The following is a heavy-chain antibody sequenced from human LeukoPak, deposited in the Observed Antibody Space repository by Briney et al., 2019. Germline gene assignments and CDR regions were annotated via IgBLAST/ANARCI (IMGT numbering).Heavy chain of an antibody. D-gene: IGHD3-3*01. V-gene: IGHV5-51*01. CDR3: ARLGLGGVGIRPYYYYYMDV. J-gene: IGHJ6*03. CDR1: GYSFTSYW. Sequence: GESLKISCKGSGYSFTSYWIGWVRQMPGKGLEWMGIIYPGDSDTRYSPSFQGQVTISADKSISTAYLQWSSLKASDTAMYYCARLGLGGVGIRPYYYYYMDVWGKGTTVTVSS. CDR2: IYPGDSDT.